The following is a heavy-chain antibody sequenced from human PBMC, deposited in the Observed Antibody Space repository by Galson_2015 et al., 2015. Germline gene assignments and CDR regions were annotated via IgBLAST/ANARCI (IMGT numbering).Heavy chain of an antibody. D-gene: IGHD4-17*01. CDR1: GFTFDDYA. V-gene: IGHV3-9*01. CDR2: ISWNSGSI. J-gene: IGHJ4*02. Sequence: SLRLSCAASGFTFDDYAMHWVRQAPGKGLEWVSGISWNSGSIGYADSVKGRFTISRDNAKNSLYLQMNSLRAEDTALYYCAKGALPGDYWSTFDYWGQGTLVTVSS. CDR3: AKGALPGDYWSTFDY.